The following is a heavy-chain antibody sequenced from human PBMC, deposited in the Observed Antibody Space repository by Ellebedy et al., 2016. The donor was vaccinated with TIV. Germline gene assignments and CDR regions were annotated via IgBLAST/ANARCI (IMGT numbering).Heavy chain of an antibody. CDR1: GFSFSDSY. J-gene: IGHJ6*03. V-gene: IGHV3-11*04. Sequence: GESLKISXAASGFSFSDSYMSWIRQAPGKGLEWVSYISSGGTTIHYADSVKGRFTISRDNAKNSLYLQMNNLRAEDTAVYYCARRYIDVWGRGTTVTVSS. CDR3: ARRYIDV. CDR2: ISSGGTTI.